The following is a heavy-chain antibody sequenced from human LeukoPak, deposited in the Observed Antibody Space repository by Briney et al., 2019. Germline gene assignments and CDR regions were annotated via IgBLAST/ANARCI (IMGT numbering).Heavy chain of an antibody. CDR3: ATSYTSVDILTGYYLDY. CDR2: INPNSGGI. CDR1: GYTFTGYY. J-gene: IGHJ4*02. Sequence: ASVKVPCKASGYTFTGYYMHWVLQAPGQGLEWMGWINPNSGGINYAQKFQGRVTMTRDTSISTAYMELSRLRSDDTAVYYCATSYTSVDILTGYYLDYWGQGTLVTVSS. D-gene: IGHD3-9*01. V-gene: IGHV1-2*02.